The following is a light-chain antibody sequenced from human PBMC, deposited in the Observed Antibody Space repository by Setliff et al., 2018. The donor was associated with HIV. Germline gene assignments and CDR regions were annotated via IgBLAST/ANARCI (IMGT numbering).Light chain of an antibody. Sequence: QSVLAQPASVSGSPGQSITISCTGTSSDVGGYNYVSWYQQHPGKALKLMISDVSNRPSGVSNRFSGSKSGNTASLTISGLQAEDEADYYCCSYTSRNTDVFGTGTKVTVL. V-gene: IGLV2-14*01. CDR2: DVS. CDR1: SSDVGGYNY. J-gene: IGLJ1*01. CDR3: CSYTSRNTDV.